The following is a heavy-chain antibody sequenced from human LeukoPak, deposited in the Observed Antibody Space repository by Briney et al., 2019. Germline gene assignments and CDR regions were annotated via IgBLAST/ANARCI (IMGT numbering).Heavy chain of an antibody. J-gene: IGHJ6*03. CDR1: VFTFSGYE. Sequence: GGSLRLSCAASVFTFSGYEMSWVRQAPGEGLEWVSYISSSGSTIYYADSVKVRFTISRDNGKNSLDLQMNCLRAEDTAVYYCARSYVDTAMGIIGNMDVWGKGTTVTVSS. CDR2: ISSSGSTI. V-gene: IGHV3-48*03. D-gene: IGHD5-18*01. CDR3: ARSYVDTAMGIIGNMDV.